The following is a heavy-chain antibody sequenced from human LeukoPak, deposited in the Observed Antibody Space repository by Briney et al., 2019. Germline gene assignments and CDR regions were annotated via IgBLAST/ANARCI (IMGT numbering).Heavy chain of an antibody. CDR2: FSGSGGST. D-gene: IGHD2-8*02. J-gene: IGHJ4*02. V-gene: IGHV3-23*01. CDR1: GFTFSSYA. CDR3: ATYRQVLLPFES. Sequence: GGSLRLSCAASGFTFSSYAMSWVRQAPGKGLEWVSAFSGSGGSTYYADSVKGRLIISRDNSKNTLYLQMNSLRAEDTAIYYCATYRQVLLPFESWGQGTLVTVSS.